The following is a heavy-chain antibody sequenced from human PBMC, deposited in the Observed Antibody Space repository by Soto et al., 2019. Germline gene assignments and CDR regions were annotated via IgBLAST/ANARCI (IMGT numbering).Heavy chain of an antibody. CDR3: ARDGEGF. V-gene: IGHV3-74*01. CDR2: INTDGSRT. Sequence: EVQLVESGGGLVQPGGSLRLSCAASGFTFSSNWIHWVRRVPGRGLVWVSRINTDGSRTSYEDSVEGRFTISRDNAKNTVYLQMSSLRAEDTAVYYCARDGEGFWGQGTLVTVSS. CDR1: GFTFSSNW. D-gene: IGHD2-21*01. J-gene: IGHJ4*02.